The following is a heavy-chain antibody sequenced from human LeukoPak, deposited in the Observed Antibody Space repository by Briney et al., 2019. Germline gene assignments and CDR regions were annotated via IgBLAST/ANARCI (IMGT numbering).Heavy chain of an antibody. CDR3: AKSGGYGLIDY. J-gene: IGHJ4*02. Sequence: SSETLSLTCTVSGASVSGSAYYWGWIRQPPGKGLEWIGNIYYSGSTYYNESLESRVTISIDTSKNQFSLKLNSVTAADTAMYYCAKSGGYGLIDYWGQGTLVTVSS. CDR1: GASVSGSAYY. V-gene: IGHV4-39*01. CDR2: IYYSGST. D-gene: IGHD1-26*01.